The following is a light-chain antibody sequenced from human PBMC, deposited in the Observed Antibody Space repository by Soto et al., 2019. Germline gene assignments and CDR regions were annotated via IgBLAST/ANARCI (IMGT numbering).Light chain of an antibody. CDR3: QQRSNWPPIT. Sequence: EIVLPQSPATLSLSPGERATLSCMASQSVSSYLAWYQQKPGQAPRLLIYDASNRATGIPARFSASGSGTDFTLTISSLEPEDFAVYYCQQRSNWPPITFGQGTRLEIK. CDR2: DAS. V-gene: IGKV3-11*01. CDR1: QSVSSY. J-gene: IGKJ5*01.